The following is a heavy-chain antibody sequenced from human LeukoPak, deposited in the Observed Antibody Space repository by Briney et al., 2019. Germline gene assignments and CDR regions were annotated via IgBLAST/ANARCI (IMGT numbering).Heavy chain of an antibody. CDR3: ARGAASDYGVNNYYGMDV. D-gene: IGHD4-17*01. J-gene: IGHJ6*02. Sequence: KASETLSLTCTVSGGSISSGDYYWSWIRQPPGKGLEWIGYIYYSGSTYYNPSPKSRVTISVDTSKNQFSLKLSSVTAADTAVYYCARGAASDYGVNNYYGMDVWGQGTTVTVSS. CDR2: IYYSGST. V-gene: IGHV4-30-4*02. CDR1: GGSISSGDYY.